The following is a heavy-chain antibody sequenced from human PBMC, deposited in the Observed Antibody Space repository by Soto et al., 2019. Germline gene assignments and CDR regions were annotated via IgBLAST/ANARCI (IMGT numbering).Heavy chain of an antibody. CDR2: INAGNGNT. Sequence: QVQLVQSGAEEKKPGASVKVSCKASGYTFTSYAMHWVRQAPGQRLEWMGWINAGNGNTKYSQKFQGRVTITRDTPXXXAXXELSSLRSEDTAVYYCASSYCSGGSCYDYYYGMDVWGQGTTVTVSS. D-gene: IGHD2-15*01. J-gene: IGHJ6*02. CDR1: GYTFTSYA. V-gene: IGHV1-3*05. CDR3: ASSYCSGGSCYDYYYGMDV.